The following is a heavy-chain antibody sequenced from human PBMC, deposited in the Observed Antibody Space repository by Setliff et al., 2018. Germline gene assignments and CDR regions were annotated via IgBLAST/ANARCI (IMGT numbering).Heavy chain of an antibody. Sequence: KTSETLSLTCSVSGASISSNYWSWIRQSPGKGLEWIGYLYYNGTTRFGPSLKSRATISLDTSRNQFSLRLKSVTAADTAVYYCAKEYVVNSFVSNSHQHYGLDVWGQGTTVTVSS. CDR3: AKEYVVNSFVSNSHQHYGLDV. D-gene: IGHD2-21*01. CDR1: GASISSNY. J-gene: IGHJ6*02. CDR2: LYYNGTT. V-gene: IGHV4-59*12.